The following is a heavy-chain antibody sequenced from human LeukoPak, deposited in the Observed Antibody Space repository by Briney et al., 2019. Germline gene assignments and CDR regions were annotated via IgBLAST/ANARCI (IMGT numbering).Heavy chain of an antibody. Sequence: GGSLRLSCAASGFIFSSYAMSWVRQTPGMRLEWVSAITDSGDGTYYADSVKGRFTISRDNSKNTLYLQMNSLRAEDTAVYYCAKDSRIVPAATEFDYWGQGTLVTVSS. CDR2: ITDSGDGT. CDR1: GFIFSSYA. CDR3: AKDSRIVPAATEFDY. J-gene: IGHJ4*02. V-gene: IGHV3-23*01. D-gene: IGHD2-2*01.